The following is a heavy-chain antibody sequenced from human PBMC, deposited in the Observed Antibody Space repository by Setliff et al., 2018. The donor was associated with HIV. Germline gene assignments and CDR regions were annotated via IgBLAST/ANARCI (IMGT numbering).Heavy chain of an antibody. D-gene: IGHD3-10*01. CDR2: IYSDGTT. CDR1: GFSVSNYY. CDR3: ARAGRRHYYGSGSYAVFDY. J-gene: IGHJ4*02. Sequence: GGSLRLSCAASGFSVSNYYMAWVRQAPGKGLEWVSTIYSDGTTYHADSVKGRFTLSRDNSKNSLYLQMNGLRAGDTAVYFCARAGRRHYYGSGSYAVFDYWGQGIVVTVSS. V-gene: IGHV3-66*01.